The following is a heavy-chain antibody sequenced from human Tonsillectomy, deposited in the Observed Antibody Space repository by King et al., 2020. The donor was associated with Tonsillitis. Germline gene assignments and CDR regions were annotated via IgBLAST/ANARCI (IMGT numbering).Heavy chain of an antibody. J-gene: IGHJ4*02. V-gene: IGHV3-30*02. D-gene: IGHD2-21*02. Sequence: VQLVESGGDVVQPGGSLRVSCAASGFTFTNYAMHWVRQAPGKGLEWVALIRYDGGSKYYKDSVKGRFTISRDNSKNTLYLQMNSLRAEDTAVYYCAKEPTAVVTAQLGPPYLDSWGQGTLVTVSS. CDR3: AKEPTAVVTAQLGPPYLDS. CDR2: IRYDGGSK. CDR1: GFTFTNYA.